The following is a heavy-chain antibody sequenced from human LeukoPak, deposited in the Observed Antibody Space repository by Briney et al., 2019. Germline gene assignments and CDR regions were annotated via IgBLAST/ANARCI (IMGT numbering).Heavy chain of an antibody. D-gene: IGHD3-16*01. J-gene: IGHJ1*01. V-gene: IGHV4-59*01. CDR2: RYYSGST. Sequence: SETLSLTCSVSGGSISSYYWTWIRQPPGKGLEWIGYRYYSGSTTYNPSLKSQVTISVDTSKSQFSLKLISVTAADTAIYYCARVRGDLETVWGQGTMVTVSS. CDR1: GGSISSYY. CDR3: ARVRGDLETV.